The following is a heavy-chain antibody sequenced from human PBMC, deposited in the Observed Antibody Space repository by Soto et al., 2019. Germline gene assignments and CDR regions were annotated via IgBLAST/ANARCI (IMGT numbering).Heavy chain of an antibody. J-gene: IGHJ3*02. V-gene: IGHV3-23*01. CDR1: GFTFSSYA. D-gene: IGHD2-15*01. CDR2: ISGSSGST. Sequence: WGSLRLSCAASGFTFSSYAMSWVRQAPGKGLEWVSSISGSSGSTYNADFVRGRFTISRDKSKNTLYLQMNSLRAEDTAVYYCAKDIVVVVAAGDAFDIWGQGTMVTVSS. CDR3: AKDIVVVVAAGDAFDI.